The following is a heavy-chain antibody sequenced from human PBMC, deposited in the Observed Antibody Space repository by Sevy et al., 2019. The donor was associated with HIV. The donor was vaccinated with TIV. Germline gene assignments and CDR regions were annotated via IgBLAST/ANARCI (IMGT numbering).Heavy chain of an antibody. CDR1: GFTFSSYS. CDR2: ISSSSSTI. D-gene: IGHD3-22*01. J-gene: IGHJ1*01. V-gene: IGHV3-48*02. Sequence: GGSVRLSCAASGFTFSSYSMNWVRQAPGKGLEWVSYISSSSSTIYYADSVKGRFTISRDNAKNSLYLQMNSLRDEDTAVYYCARDRDHYYDSSGYYYGTPWPEYFQHWGQGTLVTVSS. CDR3: ARDRDHYYDSSGYYYGTPWPEYFQH.